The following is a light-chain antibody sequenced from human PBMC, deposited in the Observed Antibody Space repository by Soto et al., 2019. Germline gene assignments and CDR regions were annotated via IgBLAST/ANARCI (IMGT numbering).Light chain of an antibody. CDR3: QQSYSTPLT. CDR2: AAS. Sequence: DIQMTQSPPSLSASVGDRVTITCRASQSISTYLNWYQQKPGKAPKLLIYAASSLQSGVPSRFSGSGSGTDFILTIGSLQPEDFATYYCQQSYSTPLTFGGGTKVEFK. CDR1: QSISTY. J-gene: IGKJ4*01. V-gene: IGKV1-39*01.